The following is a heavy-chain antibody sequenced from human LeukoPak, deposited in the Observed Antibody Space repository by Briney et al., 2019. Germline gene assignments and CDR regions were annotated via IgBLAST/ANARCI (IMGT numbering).Heavy chain of an antibody. CDR1: GYTFTSYG. Sequence: GASVKVSCKASGYTFTSYGISWVRQAPGQGLEWMGWISAYNGNTNYAQKLQGRVTMTTDTSTSTAYMELRSLRSDDTAVYYCARGMVRGVIYYYYGMDVWGRGTTVTVSS. J-gene: IGHJ6*02. V-gene: IGHV1-18*01. D-gene: IGHD3-10*01. CDR3: ARGMVRGVIYYYYGMDV. CDR2: ISAYNGNT.